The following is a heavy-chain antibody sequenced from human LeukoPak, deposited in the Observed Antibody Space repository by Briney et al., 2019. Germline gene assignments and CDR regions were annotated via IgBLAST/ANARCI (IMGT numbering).Heavy chain of an antibody. V-gene: IGHV3-21*01. CDR3: AREVGVIVPD. CDR1: GFTFSSYA. D-gene: IGHD3-22*01. J-gene: IGHJ1*01. Sequence: PGGSLRLSCAASGFTFSSYAMSWVRQAPGKGLEWVSSISSSSSYIYYADSVKGRFTISRDNAKNSLYLQMNSLRAEDTAVYYCAREVGVIVPDWGQGTLVTVSS. CDR2: ISSSSSYI.